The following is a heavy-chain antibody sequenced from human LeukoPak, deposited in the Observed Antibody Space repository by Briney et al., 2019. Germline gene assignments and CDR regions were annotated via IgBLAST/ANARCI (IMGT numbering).Heavy chain of an antibody. CDR2: INTNTGNP. CDR1: GYTFTTYV. CDR3: ARAFQSLGGLSLPDY. V-gene: IGHV7-4-1*02. Sequence: GASVKVSCKASGYTFTTYVMNWVRQAPGQGLEWMGWINTNTGNPTYAQGFTGRFVFSLDTSVSTTYLQISSLKAEDTAVYYCARAFQSLGGLSLPDYWGQGTLVTVSS. J-gene: IGHJ4*02. D-gene: IGHD3-16*02.